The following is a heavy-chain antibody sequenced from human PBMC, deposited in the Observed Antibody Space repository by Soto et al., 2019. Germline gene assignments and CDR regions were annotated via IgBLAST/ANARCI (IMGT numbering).Heavy chain of an antibody. V-gene: IGHV1-18*04. Sequence: ASVKVSCKASGYTFTSYGISWVRQAPGQGLEWMGWISAYNGNTNYAQKLQGRVTMTTDTSTSTAYMELRSLRSDDTAVYYCARDYGDGSGMAYYYYYGMGVWGQGTTVTVSS. D-gene: IGHD3-10*01. CDR2: ISAYNGNT. CDR3: ARDYGDGSGMAYYYYYGMGV. CDR1: GYTFTSYG. J-gene: IGHJ6*02.